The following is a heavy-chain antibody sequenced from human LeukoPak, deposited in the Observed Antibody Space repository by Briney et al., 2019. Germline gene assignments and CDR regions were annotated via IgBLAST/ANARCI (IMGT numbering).Heavy chain of an antibody. CDR2: ISAYNGNT. D-gene: IGHD2-21*02. V-gene: IGHV1-18*01. J-gene: IGHJ5*02. CDR1: GYTFTSYG. CDR3: ARAPGAPSTAWFDP. Sequence: GASVKVSCKASGYTFTSYGISWVRQAPGQGLEWMGWISAYNGNTNYAQKLQGRVTMTTDTSTSTAYMELRSLRSDDTAVYYCARAPGAPSTAWFDPWGQGTLVTVSS.